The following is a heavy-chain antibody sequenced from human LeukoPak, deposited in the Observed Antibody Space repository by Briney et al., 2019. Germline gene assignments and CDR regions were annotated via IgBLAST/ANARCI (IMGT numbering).Heavy chain of an antibody. D-gene: IGHD6-19*01. CDR2: IYNSGST. CDR1: GGSISSYY. CDR3: ARGVAGIDAFDI. V-gene: IGHV4-59*01. Sequence: PSETLSLTCTVSGGSISSYYWSWIRQPPGKGLEWIGYIYNSGSTNYNLSLKSRVTISVDTSKNQFSLKLSSVTAADTAVYYCARGVAGIDAFDIWGPGTVVTVSS. J-gene: IGHJ3*02.